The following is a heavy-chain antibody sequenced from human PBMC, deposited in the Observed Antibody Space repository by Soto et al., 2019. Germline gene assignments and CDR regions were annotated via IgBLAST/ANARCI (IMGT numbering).Heavy chain of an antibody. D-gene: IGHD5-18*01. CDR1: GFSLSTSGVG. CDR2: IYWNDDK. V-gene: IGHV2-5*01. J-gene: IGHJ4*02. CDR3: ARPKRGYSYGPFDY. Sequence: QITLKESGPTLVKPTQTLTLTCTFSGFSLSTSGVGVGWIRQPPGKALEWLALIYWNDDKRYSPSLKSRLTITKDTSKNQVVLTMTNMDPVDTATYYCARPKRGYSYGPFDYRGQGTLVTVSS.